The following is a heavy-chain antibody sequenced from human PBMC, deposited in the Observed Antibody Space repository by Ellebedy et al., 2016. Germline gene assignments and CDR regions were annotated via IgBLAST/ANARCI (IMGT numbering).Heavy chain of an antibody. CDR2: IYYSGST. CDR3: ARAPYSSGSDS. V-gene: IGHV4-61*01. CDR1: GGSVSSGSYY. J-gene: IGHJ4*02. Sequence: SETLSLTCTVSGGSVSSGSYYWSWIRQPPGKGLEWIGYIYYSGSTNYNPSLKSRVTISVDTSKNQFSLKLSSVTAADTAVYYCARAPYSSGSDSWGQGTLVTVSS. D-gene: IGHD3-22*01.